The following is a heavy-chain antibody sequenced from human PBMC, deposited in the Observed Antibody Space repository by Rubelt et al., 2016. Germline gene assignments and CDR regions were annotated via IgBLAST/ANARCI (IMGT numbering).Heavy chain of an antibody. Sequence: QLQLQESGPGLVEPSETLSLTCTVSGGSISSSSYYWGWIRQPPGKGLEWIGSIYYSGSTNYNPFLKCRVTISVDTSKNQFSLKLSAVTAAETAVYYCARGRLIPAAIQNGGRFDYWGQGTLVTVSS. D-gene: IGHD2-2*02. CDR2: IYYSGST. CDR3: ARGRLIPAAIQNGGRFDY. V-gene: IGHV4-39*07. CDR1: GGSISSSSYY. J-gene: IGHJ4*02.